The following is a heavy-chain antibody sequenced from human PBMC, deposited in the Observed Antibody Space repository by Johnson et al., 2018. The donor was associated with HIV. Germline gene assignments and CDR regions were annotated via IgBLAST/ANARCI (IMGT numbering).Heavy chain of an antibody. CDR3: RSWGSSGYYAPFYHDAFDI. CDR2: ISYDGANK. CDR1: GVTFSDYG. J-gene: IGHJ3*02. Sequence: VQLVESGGGLVKPGGSLRLSCAASGVTFSDYGMHWVRQAPGKGLEWVTHISYDGANKYYAASVKGRFTISRDNSKNTLYLQMNSLKTEDTAVYYCRSWGSSGYYAPFYHDAFDIWGQGTMVTVSS. V-gene: IGHV3-30*03. D-gene: IGHD3-22*01.